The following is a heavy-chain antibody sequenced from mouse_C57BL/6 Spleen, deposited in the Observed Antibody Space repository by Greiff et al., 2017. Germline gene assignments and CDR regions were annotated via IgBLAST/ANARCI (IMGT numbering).Heavy chain of an antibody. CDR3: ARYARAMDY. J-gene: IGHJ4*01. Sequence: VQLQQPGAELVKPGASVKLSCKASGYTFTSYWMHWVKQRPGQGLEWIGMIHPNSGSTNYNEKFKSKATLTVDKSTSTAYMQLSRLTSEDSAVYYCARYARAMDYWGQGTSVTVSS. CDR1: GYTFTSYW. V-gene: IGHV1-64*01. CDR2: IHPNSGST.